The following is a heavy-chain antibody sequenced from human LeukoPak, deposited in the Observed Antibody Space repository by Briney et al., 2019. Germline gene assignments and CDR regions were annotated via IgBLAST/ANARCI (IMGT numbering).Heavy chain of an antibody. V-gene: IGHV1-2*02. J-gene: IGHJ4*02. CDR1: GYTFTGYN. D-gene: IGHD3-22*01. Sequence: GASVKVSCKASGYTFTGYNIHWVRQAPGQGLEWMGWLNPKSGGTIYAQQFQGRVTMTRDTSISTAYMELSSLRSDDTAVYYCARGDLGYYYDRSGSIDYWGQGNLVTVSS. CDR3: ARGDLGYYYDRSGSIDY. CDR2: LNPKSGGT.